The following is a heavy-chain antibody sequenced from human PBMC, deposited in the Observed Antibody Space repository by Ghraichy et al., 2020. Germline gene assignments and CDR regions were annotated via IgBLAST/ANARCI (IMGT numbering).Heavy chain of an antibody. CDR3: AREPGTPGLHYYYGMDV. J-gene: IGHJ6*02. Sequence: SETLSLTCTVSGGSVSSGSYYWSWIRQPPGKGLEWIGNIYYTGSTNYNTSLKSRVSISVDKSKNQFSLKLSFVTAADTAVYYCAREPGTPGLHYYYGMDVWGQGTTVTVSS. D-gene: IGHD1-14*01. CDR1: GGSVSSGSYY. V-gene: IGHV4-61*01. CDR2: IYYTGST.